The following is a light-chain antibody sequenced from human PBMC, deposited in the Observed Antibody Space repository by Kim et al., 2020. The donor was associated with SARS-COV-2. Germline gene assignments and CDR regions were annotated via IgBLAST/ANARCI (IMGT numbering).Light chain of an antibody. J-gene: IGKJ4*01. CDR3: QQYDNPLT. CDR2: DAS. Sequence: QMTQSPSSLSASVGDRVTITCQASQDISNYLNWYQQKPGKAPKLLIYDASNLETGVPSRFSGSGSGTDFTFTISSLQPEDIATYYCQQYDNPLTFGGGTKVDIK. V-gene: IGKV1-33*01. CDR1: QDISNY.